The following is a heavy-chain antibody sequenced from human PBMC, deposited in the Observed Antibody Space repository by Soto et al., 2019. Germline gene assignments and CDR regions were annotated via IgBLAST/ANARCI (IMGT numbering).Heavy chain of an antibody. Sequence: PVGSLRLSCAASGFTFNDAWMSWFRQAPGKGLEWVGRIKSKTDGGTTDYAAPVKGRFIISRDDSKNTLFLQVNSLKTEDTAVYYCTARTPGTIGFDHWGQGTLVTVSS. D-gene: IGHD1-1*01. CDR3: TARTPGTIGFDH. CDR2: IKSKTDGGTT. J-gene: IGHJ4*02. V-gene: IGHV3-15*01. CDR1: GFTFNDAW.